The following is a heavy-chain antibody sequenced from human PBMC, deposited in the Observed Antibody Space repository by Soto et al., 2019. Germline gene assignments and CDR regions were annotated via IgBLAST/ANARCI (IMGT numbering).Heavy chain of an antibody. Sequence: VQLVQTGGGAVLPGRSLSLSCAASGFRFSDYGMHWVRQAPGKGLEWAAVISYDGNNKYYADSVKGRFTISRDNSKNTLYLQMEGLRVEDTAVYYCARGGRSGSSGYYNPSFDYWGQGTLVSVSS. J-gene: IGHJ4*02. V-gene: IGHV3-30*03. CDR2: ISYDGNNK. D-gene: IGHD3-22*01. CDR1: GFRFSDYG. CDR3: ARGGRSGSSGYYNPSFDY.